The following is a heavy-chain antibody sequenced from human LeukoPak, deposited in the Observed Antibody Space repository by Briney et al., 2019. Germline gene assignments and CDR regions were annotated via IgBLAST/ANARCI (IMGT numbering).Heavy chain of an antibody. CDR3: ARGFDWKFDY. V-gene: IGHV3-30*02. D-gene: IGHD3-9*01. J-gene: IGHJ4*02. CDR2: IRYDGSDK. Sequence: GGSLRLSCAASGFTFSAYGMHWVRQAPGKGLEWVAFIRYDGSDKYYGDSVKGRFTISRDNSKKTLYLQMNSLRAEDTAVYYCARGFDWKFDYWGQGTLVTVS. CDR1: GFTFSAYG.